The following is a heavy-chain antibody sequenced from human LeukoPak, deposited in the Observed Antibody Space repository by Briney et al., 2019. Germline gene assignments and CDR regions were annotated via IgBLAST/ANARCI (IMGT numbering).Heavy chain of an antibody. D-gene: IGHD3-3*01. CDR1: GFIFSSYE. CDR3: ARTPRDWSYWYFDL. V-gene: IGHV3-48*03. Sequence: GGSLRLSCVASGFIFSSYEINWVRQTPGKGLEWLSSISGSGGIVYYADPVKGRITISRDNAKNSLSLQMNSLRAEDTAVYYCARTPRDWSYWYFDLWGRGTLVTVSS. J-gene: IGHJ2*01. CDR2: ISGSGGIV.